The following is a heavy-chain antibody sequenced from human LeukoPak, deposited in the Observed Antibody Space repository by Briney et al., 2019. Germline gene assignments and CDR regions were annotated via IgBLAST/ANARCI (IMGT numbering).Heavy chain of an antibody. J-gene: IGHJ3*01. Sequence: GGSLRLSCAASGFTFSSYAMSWVRQAPGKGLEWVSAISGIGDIIFYPDSVKGRFTISRDNSKNTLYLQMSSLGAEDTAVYYCAKETPMTGHAFDVWGQGTMVTVSS. V-gene: IGHV3-23*01. D-gene: IGHD3-22*01. CDR2: ISGIGDII. CDR1: GFTFSSYA. CDR3: AKETPMTGHAFDV.